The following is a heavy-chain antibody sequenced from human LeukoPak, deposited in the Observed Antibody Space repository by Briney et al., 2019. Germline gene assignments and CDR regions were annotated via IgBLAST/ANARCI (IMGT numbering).Heavy chain of an antibody. Sequence: SQTLSLTCTVSGGSISSGGYYCNWIRQHPGKGLEWIGSIYYSGSTYYNPSLKSRVTISVDTSKNQFSLKLSSVTAADTAVYYCARVRDAYNHPVVYFDYWGQGTLVTVSS. CDR3: ARVRDAYNHPVVYFDY. CDR2: IYYSGST. J-gene: IGHJ4*02. D-gene: IGHD5-24*01. V-gene: IGHV4-39*01. CDR1: GGSISSGGYY.